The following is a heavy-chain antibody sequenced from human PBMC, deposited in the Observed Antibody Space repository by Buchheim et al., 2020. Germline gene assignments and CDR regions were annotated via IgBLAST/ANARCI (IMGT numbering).Heavy chain of an antibody. CDR3: ARDYSGY. Sequence: QVQLVQSGAEVKKPGASVKVSCKASGYTFTSYGISWARQAPGQGLEWMGWTSTDNDNKIYAQKFQGRVTMTTDTSTSTVYLDLRSLTYDDTAVYYCARDYSGYWGQGTL. J-gene: IGHJ4*02. V-gene: IGHV1-18*04. CDR1: GYTFTSYG. D-gene: IGHD2-21*01. CDR2: TSTDNDNK.